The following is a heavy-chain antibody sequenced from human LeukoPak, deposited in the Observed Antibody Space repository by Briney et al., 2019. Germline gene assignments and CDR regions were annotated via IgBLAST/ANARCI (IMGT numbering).Heavy chain of an antibody. CDR1: GFTFSDYY. CDR3: ARDIAVAGNDY. V-gene: IGHV3-11*01. CDR2: ISSSGSTI. J-gene: IGHJ4*02. Sequence: GGSLRLSCAASGFTFSDYYMSWIRQAPGKGREWVSYISSSGSTIYYADSVKGRFTISRDNAKNSLYLQMNSLRAEDTAVYHCARDIAVAGNDYWGQGTLVTVSS. D-gene: IGHD6-19*01.